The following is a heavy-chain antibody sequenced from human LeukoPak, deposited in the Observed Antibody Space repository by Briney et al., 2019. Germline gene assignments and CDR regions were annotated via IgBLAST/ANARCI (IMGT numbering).Heavy chain of an antibody. CDR1: GYSFVGYG. D-gene: IGHD2-2*02. J-gene: IGHJ4*02. Sequence: VASVKASCKASGYSFVGYGITWVRQAPGQGLEWMGWFNPENGNTNYAQKVQGRVTMTADTSASTAYMELRSLRSDDTAVYYCASFVVVPAAIKWGGYYFDYWGQGTLVTVSS. V-gene: IGHV1-18*01. CDR2: FNPENGNT. CDR3: ASFVVVPAAIKWGGYYFDY.